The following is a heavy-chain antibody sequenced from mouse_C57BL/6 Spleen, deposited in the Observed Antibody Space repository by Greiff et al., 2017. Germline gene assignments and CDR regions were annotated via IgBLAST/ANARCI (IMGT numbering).Heavy chain of an antibody. D-gene: IGHD2-1*01. CDR3: ARRGKDYAMDY. CDR1: GYTFTSYW. V-gene: IGHV1-69*01. Sequence: VQLQQPGAELVMPGASVKLSCKASGYTFTSYWMHWVKQRPGQGLEWIGEIDPSDSYSNYNQKFKGKSTLTVDKSSSSAYMQLSGLTTEDSAVYYCARRGKDYAMDYWGQGTSVTVSS. J-gene: IGHJ4*01. CDR2: IDPSDSYS.